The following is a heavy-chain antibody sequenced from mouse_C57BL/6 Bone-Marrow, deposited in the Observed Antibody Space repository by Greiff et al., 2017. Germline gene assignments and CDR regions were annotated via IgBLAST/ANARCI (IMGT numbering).Heavy chain of an antibody. J-gene: IGHJ4*01. CDR3: ARRSNGAMDY. CDR1: GYTFTSYW. CDR2: IDPSDSET. V-gene: IGHV1-52*01. Sequence: QVQLQQPGAELVRPGSSVKLSCKASGYTFTSYWMHWVKQRPIQGLEWIGNIDPSDSETHYNQKFKDKATLTVDKSSSTAYMQRSSLTSEDSAVYFCARRSNGAMDYGGQGTSVTVSS.